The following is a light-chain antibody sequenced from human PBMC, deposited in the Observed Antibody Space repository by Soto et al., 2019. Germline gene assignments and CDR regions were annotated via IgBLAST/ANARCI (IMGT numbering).Light chain of an antibody. CDR1: QSISSW. Sequence: DIQMTQSPSTLSASVGDRVTITCRASQSISSWVAWYQQKPGKAPKLLIYDASSLQSGVPSRFSGSGSGTEFTLTISGLQPDDFATYYCQQYNGDSQAFGQGTKVDIK. J-gene: IGKJ1*01. V-gene: IGKV1-5*01. CDR3: QQYNGDSQA. CDR2: DAS.